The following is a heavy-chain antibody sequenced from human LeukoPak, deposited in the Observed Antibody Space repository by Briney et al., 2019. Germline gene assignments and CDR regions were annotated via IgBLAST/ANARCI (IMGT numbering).Heavy chain of an antibody. V-gene: IGHV3-48*03. CDR2: ISSGAGTI. J-gene: IGHJ4*02. D-gene: IGHD1-1*01. CDR3: ARESSHRTNDY. Sequence: GGSLRLSCAASGFTFSSYEMNWVRQAPGKGLEWVSYISSGAGTIYYADSVKGRFTISRDNAKNSLYLQMNSLRAEDTAVYYCARESSHRTNDYWGQGTLVSVSS. CDR1: GFTFSSYE.